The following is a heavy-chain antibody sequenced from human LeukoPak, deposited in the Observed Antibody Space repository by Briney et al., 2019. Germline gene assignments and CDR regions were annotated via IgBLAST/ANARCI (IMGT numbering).Heavy chain of an antibody. CDR2: INPSGGST. CDR3: ARSGGDAIRPFDY. V-gene: IGHV1-46*01. J-gene: IGHJ4*02. D-gene: IGHD2-21*02. Sequence: ASVKVSCKASGYTFISYFPHWVRQAPGQGLEWMGIINPSGGSTRYAQKFQGRVTMTRDTSTSTVHMELSSLRSEDTAVYYCARSGGDAIRPFDYWGQGTLVTVSS. CDR1: GYTFISYF.